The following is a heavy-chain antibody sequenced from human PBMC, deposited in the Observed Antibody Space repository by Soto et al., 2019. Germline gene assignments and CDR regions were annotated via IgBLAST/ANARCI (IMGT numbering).Heavy chain of an antibody. V-gene: IGHV3-9*03. CDR3: AKDIYYYDSSGPSFFEY. D-gene: IGHD3-22*01. Sequence: GGSLRLSCAASGFTFDDYAMHWVRQAPGKGLEWVSGISWNSGSIGYADSVKGRFTISRDNAKNSLYLQMNSLRAEDMALYYCAKDIYYYDSSGPSFFEYWRQGTLVTVSS. CDR2: ISWNSGSI. CDR1: GFTFDDYA. J-gene: IGHJ4*02.